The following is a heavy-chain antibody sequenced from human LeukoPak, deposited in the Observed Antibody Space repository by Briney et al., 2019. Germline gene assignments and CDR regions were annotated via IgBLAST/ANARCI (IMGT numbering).Heavy chain of an antibody. Sequence: SETLSLTCTVSGGSINSYYWSWIRQPPGKGLEWIGYIYYSGSTNYNPSLKSRVTISVDTSKNQFSLRLSSVTAADTAVYYCARRGSYYYYYYMDVWGKGTTVTVSS. J-gene: IGHJ6*03. V-gene: IGHV4-59*08. CDR2: IYYSGST. CDR3: ARRGSYYYYYYMDV. CDR1: GGSINSYY. D-gene: IGHD1-26*01.